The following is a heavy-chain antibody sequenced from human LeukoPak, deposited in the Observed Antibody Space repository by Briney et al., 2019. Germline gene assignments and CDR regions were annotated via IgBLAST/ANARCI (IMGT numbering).Heavy chain of an antibody. Sequence: PSETLSLTCAVYGGSFSGYYWSWIRQPPGKGLEWIGEINHSGSTNYNPSLKSRVTISVDTSKNQFSLKLSSVTAADTAVYYCVRGSMDGDYFDYWGQGTLVTVSS. CDR3: VRGSMDGDYFDY. CDR2: INHSGST. V-gene: IGHV4-34*01. CDR1: GGSFSGYY. D-gene: IGHD2-21*01. J-gene: IGHJ4*02.